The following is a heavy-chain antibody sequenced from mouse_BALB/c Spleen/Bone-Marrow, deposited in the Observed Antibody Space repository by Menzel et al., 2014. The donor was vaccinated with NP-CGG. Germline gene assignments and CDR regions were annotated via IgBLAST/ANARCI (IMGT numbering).Heavy chain of an antibody. CDR2: ILSGGSS. Sequence: VQLVESGPGLVQPSQSLSITCTVSGFSLTTYGIHWIRQSPGKGLEWLGVILSGGSSDYNAAFISRVSINKDNSKSXVFFKMNSRQANDTAIYYCARNYDYDGYCVDYWGQGSFITVSS. CDR1: GFSLTTYG. D-gene: IGHD2-4*01. CDR3: ARNYDYDGYCVDY. J-gene: IGHJ2*02. V-gene: IGHV2-2*02.